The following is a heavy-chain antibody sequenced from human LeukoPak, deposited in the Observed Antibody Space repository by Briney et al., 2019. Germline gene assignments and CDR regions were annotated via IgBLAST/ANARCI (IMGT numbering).Heavy chain of an antibody. Sequence: SETLSLTRTVSGNSISSGYYWGWIRQPPGKGLEWIGSIFYSGSTYYNPSLKSPVTISADMSKNYFSLRLSSVTAADTATYYCARHRRYYGSGSYYSDFDSWGQGILVTVSS. D-gene: IGHD3-10*01. CDR3: ARHRRYYGSGSYYSDFDS. V-gene: IGHV4-38-2*02. CDR2: IFYSGST. J-gene: IGHJ4*02. CDR1: GNSISSGYY.